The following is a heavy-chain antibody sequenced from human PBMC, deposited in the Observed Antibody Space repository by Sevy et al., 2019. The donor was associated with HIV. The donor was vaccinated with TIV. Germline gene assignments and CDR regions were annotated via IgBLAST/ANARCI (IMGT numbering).Heavy chain of an antibody. J-gene: IGHJ6*02. D-gene: IGHD4-17*01. V-gene: IGHV3-15*01. Sequence: GGSLRLSCAASGFTFSNAWMSWVRQAPGKGLEWVGRIKSITDGGTTDYAAPVKGRFTISRDDSKTTLYLQMNSLKTEDTAVYYCTTTRDYGDYAGGMYVWGQGTTVTVSS. CDR3: TTTRDYGDYAGGMYV. CDR1: GFTFSNAW. CDR2: IKSITDGGTT.